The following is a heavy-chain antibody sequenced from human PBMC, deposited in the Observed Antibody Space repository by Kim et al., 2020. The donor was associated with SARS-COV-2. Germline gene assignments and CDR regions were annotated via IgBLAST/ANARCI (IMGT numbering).Heavy chain of an antibody. D-gene: IGHD2-2*01. CDR3: AKASDIVVVPAAKGPYFFDY. V-gene: IGHV3-9*01. Sequence: RFTISRDNAKNSLYLQMNSLRAEDTALYYCAKASDIVVVPAAKGPYFFDYWGQGTLVTVSS. J-gene: IGHJ4*02.